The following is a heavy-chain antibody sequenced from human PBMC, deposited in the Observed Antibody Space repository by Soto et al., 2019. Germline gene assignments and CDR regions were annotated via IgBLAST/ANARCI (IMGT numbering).Heavy chain of an antibody. J-gene: IGHJ3*02. V-gene: IGHV3-23*01. CDR3: AKAISGGGGSGCDAFDI. D-gene: IGHD2-15*01. CDR2: ISGSGGST. Sequence: GGSLRLSCAASGFTFSSYAMSWVRQAPGKGLEWVSAISGSGGSTYYADSVKGRFTISRDNSKNTLYLQMNGLRAEDSAVYYGAKAISGGGGSGCDAFDIWGQGTMVTVSS. CDR1: GFTFSSYA.